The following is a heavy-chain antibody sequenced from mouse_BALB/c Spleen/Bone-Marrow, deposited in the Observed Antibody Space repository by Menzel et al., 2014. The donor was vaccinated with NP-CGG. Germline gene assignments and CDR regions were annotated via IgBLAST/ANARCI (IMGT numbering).Heavy chain of an antibody. CDR3: TRGGNWDDSDY. J-gene: IGHJ2*01. CDR1: GFTFSSFG. Sequence: EVKVVESGGGLVQPGGSRKLSCAASGFTFSSFGMHWVRQTPEKGLEWVAYISSGSSTIYYADTVKGRFTISRDNPKNTLFLQVTSLRSEDTAMYYCTRGGNWDDSDYWGQGTTLTVSS. V-gene: IGHV5-17*02. D-gene: IGHD4-1*01. CDR2: ISSGSSTI.